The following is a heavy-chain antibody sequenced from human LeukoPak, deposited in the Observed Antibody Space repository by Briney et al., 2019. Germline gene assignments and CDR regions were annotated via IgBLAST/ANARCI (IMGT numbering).Heavy chain of an antibody. J-gene: IGHJ4*02. D-gene: IGHD6-19*01. CDR3: AKRGDSSGWSQYDY. CDR2: ISGSGGST. CDR1: GFTFRNYA. V-gene: IGHV3-23*01. Sequence: GGSLRLSCAACGFTFRNYAMGWVRQAQGKGLEWVSTISGSGGSTYYADSVKGRFTISGDNSKNTLYLQMNSLRADDTAVYYCAKRGDSSGWSQYDYWGQGTLVTVSS.